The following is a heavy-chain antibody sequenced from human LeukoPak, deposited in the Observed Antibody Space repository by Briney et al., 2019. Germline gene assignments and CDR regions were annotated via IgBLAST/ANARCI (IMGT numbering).Heavy chain of an antibody. CDR2: INSDGGST. Sequence: GGSLRLSCTASGVTFSSYWMHSVRQAPGKGLVWVSRINSDGGSTSYADYVKGRFTISRDNAKNTLYLQMNSLRAEDTAVYYCARRIQGMAPYYFDYWGQGTLVTVSS. D-gene: IGHD5-24*01. CDR1: GVTFSSYW. CDR3: ARRIQGMAPYYFDY. V-gene: IGHV3-74*01. J-gene: IGHJ4*02.